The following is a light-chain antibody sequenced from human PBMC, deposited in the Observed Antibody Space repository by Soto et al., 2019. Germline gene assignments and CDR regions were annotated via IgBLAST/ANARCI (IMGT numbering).Light chain of an antibody. J-gene: IGKJ3*01. CDR3: QQYDTLSFT. Sequence: KSQSPSSLSASVGDRVTITCQASQDISNYLNWYQQELGKAPKLLIYDASNLEPGVPSRFSGSGSGTEFIFTISSLQPEDIATYYCQQYDTLSFTFGPGTKVDIK. CDR2: DAS. V-gene: IGKV1-33*01. CDR1: QDISNY.